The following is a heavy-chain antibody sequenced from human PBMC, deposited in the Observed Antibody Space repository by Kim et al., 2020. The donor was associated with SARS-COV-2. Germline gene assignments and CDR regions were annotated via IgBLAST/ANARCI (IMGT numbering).Heavy chain of an antibody. CDR3: ARGAGRDGYNAFFDY. D-gene: IGHD5-12*01. V-gene: IGHV1-69*01. J-gene: IGHJ4*02. Sequence: QKCQGRVTITADESTSTAYMELSSLRSEDTAVYYCARGAGRDGYNAFFDYWGQGTLVTVSS.